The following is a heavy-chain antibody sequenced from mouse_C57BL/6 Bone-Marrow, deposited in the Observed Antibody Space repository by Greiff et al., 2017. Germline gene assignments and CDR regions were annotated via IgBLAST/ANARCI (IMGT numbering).Heavy chain of an antibody. CDR2: IYPRSGNT. CDR3: ARYHWDWAY. J-gene: IGHJ3*01. V-gene: IGHV1-81*01. CDR1: GYTFTSYG. Sequence: QVQLQQSGAELARPGASVKLSCKASGYTFTSYGISWVKQRTGQGLEWIGEIYPRSGNTYYNEKFKGKATLTADKSSSTAYMELRSLTSEDSAVYFCARYHWDWAYWGQGTLVTVSA. D-gene: IGHD4-1*01.